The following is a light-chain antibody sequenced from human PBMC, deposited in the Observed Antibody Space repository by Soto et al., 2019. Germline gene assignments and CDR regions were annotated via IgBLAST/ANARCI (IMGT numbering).Light chain of an antibody. CDR2: GAS. CDR3: QQYGSSPLT. V-gene: IGKV3-20*01. Sequence: EIVLTQSPGTLSLSPGERATLSCRASQSGSSSYLAWYQQKPGQAPRLLIHGASSRATGIPDRFSGSGSGTDFTLTISRLGPEDFALYYCQQYGSSPLTFGGGTKVDIK. CDR1: QSGSSSY. J-gene: IGKJ4*01.